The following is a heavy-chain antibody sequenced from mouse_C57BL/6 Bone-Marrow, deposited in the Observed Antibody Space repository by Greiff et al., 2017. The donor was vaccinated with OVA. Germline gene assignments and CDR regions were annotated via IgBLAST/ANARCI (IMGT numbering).Heavy chain of an antibody. D-gene: IGHD3-2*02. CDR1: GYSFTGYY. V-gene: IGHV1-42*01. CDR3: ASGAAQAPPYWYFDV. J-gene: IGHJ1*03. CDR2: INPSTGGT. Sequence: EVQLQQSGPELVKPGASVKISCKASGYSFTGYYMNWVKQSPEKSLEWIGEINPSTGGTTYNQKFKAKATLTVDKSSSTAYMQLKSLTSEDSAVYYCASGAAQAPPYWYFDVWGTGTTVTVSS.